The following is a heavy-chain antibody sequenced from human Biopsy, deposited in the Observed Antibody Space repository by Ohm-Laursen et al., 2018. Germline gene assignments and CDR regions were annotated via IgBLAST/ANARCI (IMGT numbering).Heavy chain of an antibody. CDR3: AKDRYNYTPIGGFSMDV. CDR2: IFYDGSNT. V-gene: IGHV3-30*18. CDR1: GFDFSDYS. J-gene: IGHJ6*02. Sequence: SLRLSCTATGFDFSDYSMSWVRQAPGKGLEWVAFIFYDGSNTYYADSVKGRFTISRDNSRDTLYLQMSSLRAEDTAVYYCAKDRYNYTPIGGFSMDVWGQGTTVTVSS. D-gene: IGHD5-18*01.